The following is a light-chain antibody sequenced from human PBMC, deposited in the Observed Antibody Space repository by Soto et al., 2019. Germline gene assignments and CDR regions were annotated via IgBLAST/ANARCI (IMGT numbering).Light chain of an antibody. V-gene: IGLV2-14*01. J-gene: IGLJ1*01. Sequence: QSVLTQPASVSGSPGQSITISCTGTSSDVGGYNYVSWYQQHPGKAPKLMIYAVTDRPSGVSSRFSGSKSGNTASLTISGLQAEDEPDYSCSSYTSSSTLFGTGTKVTV. CDR1: SSDVGGYNY. CDR2: AVT. CDR3: SSYTSSSTL.